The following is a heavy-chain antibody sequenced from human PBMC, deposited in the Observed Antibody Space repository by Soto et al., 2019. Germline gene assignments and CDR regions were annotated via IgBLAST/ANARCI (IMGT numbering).Heavy chain of an antibody. D-gene: IGHD1-26*01. CDR1: GYTFTSYC. J-gene: IGHJ3*02. CDR3: ARGSALLVGATADAFDI. V-gene: IGHV1-46*01. CDR2: INPSGGST. Sequence: ASVKVSCKASGYTFTSYCMHWVRQAPGQGLEWMGIINPSGGSTSYAQKFQGRVTMTRDTSTSTVYMELSSLRSEDTAVYYCARGSALLVGATADAFDIWGQGTMVTVSS.